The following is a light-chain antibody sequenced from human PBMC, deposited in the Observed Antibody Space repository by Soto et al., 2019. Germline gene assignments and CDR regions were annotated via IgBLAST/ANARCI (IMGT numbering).Light chain of an antibody. CDR2: DVT. CDR1: NSDVGFYDY. CDR3: SSYTSSSTLVI. V-gene: IGLV2-14*01. Sequence: QSALTQPASVSGSPRQSITISCTGTNSDVGFYDYVSWYQQYPGKAPKLLIYDVTKRPSGVSNRFSGSKSGNTPSLTISGLQAEDEADYYCSSYTSSSTLVIFGGGTKLTVL. J-gene: IGLJ2*01.